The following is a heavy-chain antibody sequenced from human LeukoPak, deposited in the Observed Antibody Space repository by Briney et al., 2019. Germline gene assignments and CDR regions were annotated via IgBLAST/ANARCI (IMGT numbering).Heavy chain of an antibody. CDR1: GDSISSYY. CDR2: IYYSAT. V-gene: IGHV4-59*08. D-gene: IGHD1-26*01. J-gene: IGHJ4*02. CDR3: ARHKSGGYQPLDS. Sequence: SETLSLTCNVSGDSISSYYWSWIRQPPGKGLEWIGYIYYSATTYSPSFESRVTISVDTSQNQFSLKLTSVTAADTAVYYGARHKSGGYQPLDSWGQGTLVTVSS.